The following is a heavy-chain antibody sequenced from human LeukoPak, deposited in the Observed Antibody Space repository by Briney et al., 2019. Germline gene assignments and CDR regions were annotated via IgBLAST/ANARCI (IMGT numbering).Heavy chain of an antibody. V-gene: IGHV3-30*04. Sequence: GRSLRLSCAASGFIFSSYAMHWVRQAPGKGLEWVAITSSDGSDTYYADSVKGRFTISRDNSKKTVYLQMNSLRTEDTAVYYCAKDRWLQGYFDYWGQGTLVTVSS. CDR3: AKDRWLQGYFDY. J-gene: IGHJ4*02. D-gene: IGHD5-24*01. CDR2: TSSDGSDT. CDR1: GFIFSSYA.